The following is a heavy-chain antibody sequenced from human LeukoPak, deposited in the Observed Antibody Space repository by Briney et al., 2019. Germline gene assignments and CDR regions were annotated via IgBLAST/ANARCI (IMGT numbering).Heavy chain of an antibody. D-gene: IGHD6-19*01. V-gene: IGHV3-30*02. CDR1: GFTFSSYG. J-gene: IGHJ4*02. CDR2: IRYDGSNK. CDR3: AKEFSSGWYSADY. Sequence: GGSLRLSCAASGFTFSSYGMHWVRQAPGKGLEWVAFIRYDGSNKYYADSVKGRFTISRDNSKNTLYLQMNSLRAEDTAVYYCAKEFSSGWYSADYWGQGTLVTVSS.